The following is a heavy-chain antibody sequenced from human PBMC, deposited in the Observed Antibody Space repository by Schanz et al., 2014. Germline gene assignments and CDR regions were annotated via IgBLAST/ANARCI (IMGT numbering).Heavy chain of an antibody. CDR1: GYTFTNYG. CDR3: ARDRVYRFLKGENRFYFDY. V-gene: IGHV1-18*01. Sequence: QVRLVQSGAELKMPGATVKVSCETSGYTFTNYGVSWVRQAPGQGLEWVAWISPYNGNTAYAQNRKGRFRMTTDTSPATAYMELRSLTSDDTAVYYCARDRVYRFLKGENRFYFDYWGQGTLVIVSS. CDR2: ISPYNGNT. D-gene: IGHD3-3*01. J-gene: IGHJ4*02.